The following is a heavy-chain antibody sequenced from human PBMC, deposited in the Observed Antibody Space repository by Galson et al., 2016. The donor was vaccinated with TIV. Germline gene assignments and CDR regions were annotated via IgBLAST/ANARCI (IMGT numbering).Heavy chain of an antibody. D-gene: IGHD1-26*01. Sequence: YVDSVKGRFTFSRDNPKNSLYLQMNNLRAEDTAIYYCTRLGPSSVFDFWGQGALVTVSS. V-gene: IGHV3-7*01. CDR3: TRLGPSSVFDF. J-gene: IGHJ4*02.